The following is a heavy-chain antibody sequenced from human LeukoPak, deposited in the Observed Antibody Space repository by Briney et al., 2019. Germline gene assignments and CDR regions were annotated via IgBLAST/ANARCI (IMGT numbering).Heavy chain of an antibody. CDR1: GFTSSTYW. V-gene: IGHV3-7*02. Sequence: PGGSLRLSCAASGFTSSTYWMTWVRQAPGKGLEWVANIKQDGSEKYYVDSVKGRFTISRDNAKNSLYLQVISLRAEDTAVYYCARGPSIAARYDAFDIWGQGTMVTVSS. D-gene: IGHD6-6*01. CDR3: ARGPSIAARYDAFDI. CDR2: IKQDGSEK. J-gene: IGHJ3*02.